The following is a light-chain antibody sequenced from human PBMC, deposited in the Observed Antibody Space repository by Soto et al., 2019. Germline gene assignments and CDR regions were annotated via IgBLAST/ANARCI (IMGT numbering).Light chain of an antibody. CDR1: SSDVGGYNY. CDR2: EVS. J-gene: IGLJ1*01. Sequence: QSALTQPASVSGSPGRSITISCTGPSSDVGGYNYVSWYQHHPGKAPKLMIYEVSNRPSGVSNRFSGSKSGNTASLTISGLQAEDEADYYCSSYTSSSSYVFGTGTKVTVL. V-gene: IGLV2-14*01. CDR3: SSYTSSSSYV.